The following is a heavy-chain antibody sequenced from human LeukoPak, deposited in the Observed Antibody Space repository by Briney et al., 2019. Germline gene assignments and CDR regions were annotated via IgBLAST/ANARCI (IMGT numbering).Heavy chain of an antibody. CDR2: INSDGSST. CDR3: AKDHELLWFGEFCPLDY. J-gene: IGHJ4*02. CDR1: GFTFSNYW. D-gene: IGHD3-10*01. Sequence: GGSLRLSCAASGFTFSNYWMHWVRQAPGKGLVWVSRINSDGSSTTYADSVKGRFTISRDNAKNTLYLQMNSLRAEDTAVYYCAKDHELLWFGEFCPLDYWGQGTLVTVSS. V-gene: IGHV3-74*01.